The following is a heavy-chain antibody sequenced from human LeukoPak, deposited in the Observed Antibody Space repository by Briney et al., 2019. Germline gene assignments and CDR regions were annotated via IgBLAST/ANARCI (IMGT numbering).Heavy chain of an antibody. V-gene: IGHV3-48*03. J-gene: IGHJ4*02. CDR3: ARSRILRAESFFDF. CDR2: ITKTGASI. CDR1: GFTFSDYE. Sequence: GGSLRLSCVASGFTFSDYEMHWIRQAPGEGLEWVSYITKTGASIYYAPSVRGRFTISSDTADNSLYLQMNSLRAEDSALYYCARSRILRAESFFDFWGQGTLVTVSS. D-gene: IGHD1-26*01.